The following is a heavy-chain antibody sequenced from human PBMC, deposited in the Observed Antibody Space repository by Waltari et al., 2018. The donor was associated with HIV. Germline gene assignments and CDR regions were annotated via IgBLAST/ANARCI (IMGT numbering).Heavy chain of an antibody. D-gene: IGHD2-2*01. J-gene: IGHJ5*02. Sequence: QVQLVQSGAEVKKPGASVKVSCKASGYTFTGYYLHWVRQAPGQGLEWRGWSNRNSGGTNYAQKLKGRVTRTRDTSISAAYMELSRRRSDDTAVYYCARGSTSSPWNPGSFDPWGQGTLVTVSS. CDR3: ARGSTSSPWNPGSFDP. CDR1: GYTFTGYY. CDR2: SNRNSGGT. V-gene: IGHV1-2*02.